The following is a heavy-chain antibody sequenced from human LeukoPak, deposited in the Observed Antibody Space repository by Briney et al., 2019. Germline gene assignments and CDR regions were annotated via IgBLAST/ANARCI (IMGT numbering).Heavy chain of an antibody. V-gene: IGHV3-53*01. Sequence: GGSLRLSCTASGFTFTNYAMNWVRQAPGKGLEWVSVIYSGGSTYYADSVKGRFTISRDNSKNTLYLQMNSLRAEDTAVYYCARELTIVGATNYFDYWGQGTLVTVSS. CDR3: ARELTIVGATNYFDY. CDR1: GFTFTNYA. J-gene: IGHJ4*02. CDR2: IYSGGST. D-gene: IGHD1-26*01.